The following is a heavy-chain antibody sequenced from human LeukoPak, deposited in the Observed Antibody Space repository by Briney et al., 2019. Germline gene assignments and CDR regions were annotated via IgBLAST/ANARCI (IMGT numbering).Heavy chain of an antibody. CDR1: GGSMSSYY. D-gene: IGHD4-23*01. J-gene: IGHJ6*02. CDR3: ARQSHDYGGKVGLGYYGMDV. CDR2: IYYSGST. Sequence: PSETLSLTCTVSGGSMSSYYWSWIRQPPGKGLEWIGYIYYSGSTNYNPSLKSRVTISVDTSKNQFSLKLSSVTAADTAVYYCARQSHDYGGKVGLGYYGMDVWGQGTTVTVSS. V-gene: IGHV4-59*08.